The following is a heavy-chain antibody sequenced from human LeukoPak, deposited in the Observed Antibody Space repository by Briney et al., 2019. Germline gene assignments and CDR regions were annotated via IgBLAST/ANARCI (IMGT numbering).Heavy chain of an antibody. CDR1: GYTFTSYG. J-gene: IGHJ4*02. Sequence: GASVKVSCKASGYTFTSYGISWVRQAPGQGLEWMGWISAYIGNTNYAQKLQGRVTMTTDTSTSTAYMELRSLRSDGTAVYYCARADNRGSYYPDFDYWGQGTLVTVSS. D-gene: IGHD1-26*01. CDR3: ARADNRGSYYPDFDY. V-gene: IGHV1-18*01. CDR2: ISAYIGNT.